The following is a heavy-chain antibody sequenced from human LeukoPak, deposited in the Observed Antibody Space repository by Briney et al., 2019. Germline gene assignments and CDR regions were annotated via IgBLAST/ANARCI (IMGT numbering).Heavy chain of an antibody. Sequence: PSETLSLTCTVSGGSISSYYWSWIRQPAGKGLEWIGRIYTSGSTNYNPSLKSRVTISVDTSKNQFSLKLSSVTAADTAVYYCAREAPLVAARASDYWGQGTLVTVSS. J-gene: IGHJ4*02. CDR3: AREAPLVAARASDY. CDR1: GGSISSYY. CDR2: IYTSGST. D-gene: IGHD2-15*01. V-gene: IGHV4-4*07.